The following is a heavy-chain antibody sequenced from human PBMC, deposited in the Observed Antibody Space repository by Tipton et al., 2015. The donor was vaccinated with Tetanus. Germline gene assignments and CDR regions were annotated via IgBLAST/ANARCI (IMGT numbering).Heavy chain of an antibody. CDR1: GFTFSSHW. Sequence: GSLRLSCEASGFTFSSHWMSWVRQVPGKGLEWVANINQDGSAEFYADSVKGRFTISRDNSKNSLSLQMNSLRADDTAVYYCVRRWFGTQYYFGMDVWGQGTTVTVSS. CDR2: INQDGSAE. CDR3: VRRWFGTQYYFGMDV. D-gene: IGHD2/OR15-2a*01. V-gene: IGHV3-7*01. J-gene: IGHJ6*02.